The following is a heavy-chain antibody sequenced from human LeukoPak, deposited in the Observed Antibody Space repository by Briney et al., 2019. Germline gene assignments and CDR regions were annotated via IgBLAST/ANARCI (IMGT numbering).Heavy chain of an antibody. CDR3: ARDRSSSRPNDAFDI. J-gene: IGHJ3*02. Sequence: SVKVSCKASGYTFTSYDINWVRQAPGQGLEWMGGIIPIFGTANYAQKFQGRVTITADESTSTAYMELSSLRSEDTAVYYCARDRSSSRPNDAFDIWGQGTMVTVSS. D-gene: IGHD6-13*01. CDR1: GYTFTSYD. V-gene: IGHV1-69*13. CDR2: IIPIFGTA.